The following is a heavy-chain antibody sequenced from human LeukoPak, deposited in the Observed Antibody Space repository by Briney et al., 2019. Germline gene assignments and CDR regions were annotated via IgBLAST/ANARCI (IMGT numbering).Heavy chain of an antibody. J-gene: IGHJ6*02. Sequence: GGSLRLSCEASGFTFSSYAIRWVRQAPGTGLEWVSSIPGSGGATYYADSVRGRFSISRDSTKNTVYLQMNSLRDEDTAVYYCARARPWDSSRSYYFGMDVWGHGTTVTVSS. CDR2: IPGSGGAT. V-gene: IGHV3-23*01. CDR1: GFTFSSYA. D-gene: IGHD3-22*01. CDR3: ARARPWDSSRSYYFGMDV.